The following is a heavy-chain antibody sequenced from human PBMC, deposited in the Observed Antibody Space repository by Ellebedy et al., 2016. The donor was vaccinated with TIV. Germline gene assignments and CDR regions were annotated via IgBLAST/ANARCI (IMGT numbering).Heavy chain of an antibody. CDR3: ARDLDYGGKVTRYYFDY. D-gene: IGHD4-23*01. J-gene: IGHJ4*02. Sequence: GGSLRLXCAASGFTFSSYSMNWVRQAPGKGLEWVSSISSSSSYIYYADSVKGRFTISRDNAKNSLYLQMNSLRAEDTAVYYCARDLDYGGKVTRYYFDYWGQGTLVTVSS. V-gene: IGHV3-21*01. CDR1: GFTFSSYS. CDR2: ISSSSSYI.